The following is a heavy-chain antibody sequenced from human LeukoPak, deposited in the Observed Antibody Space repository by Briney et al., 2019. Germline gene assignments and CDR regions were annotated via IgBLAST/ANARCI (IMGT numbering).Heavy chain of an antibody. D-gene: IGHD3-10*01. V-gene: IGHV3-23*01. CDR1: GFTFSNHA. J-gene: IGHJ4*02. CDR3: AQTPRPGDNYLGFFFDY. Sequence: PGGSLRLSCEASGFTFSNHAMSWVRQAPGKGLEWVSSITGNGVGTHYADSVKGRFTISRDNSKNILYLQMNSLGDEDTAVYYCAQTPRPGDNYLGFFFDYWGQGSLVTVSS. CDR2: ITGNGVGT.